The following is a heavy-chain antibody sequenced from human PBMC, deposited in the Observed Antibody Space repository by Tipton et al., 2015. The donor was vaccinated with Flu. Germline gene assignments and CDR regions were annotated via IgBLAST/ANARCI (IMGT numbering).Heavy chain of an antibody. CDR1: GDSFSTDYF. Sequence: TLSLTCAVSGDSFSTDYFWGWIRQPPGEGLEWIATIHRYGTAYYNPSPKSRVTISVDTSKSQFSLEMRSVTAADMAVYYCARRDFSNYVSDPKNWFDPWGQGTLVTVSS. CDR2: IHRYGTA. J-gene: IGHJ5*02. V-gene: IGHV4-38-2*01. D-gene: IGHD4-11*01. CDR3: ARRDFSNYVSDPKNWFDP.